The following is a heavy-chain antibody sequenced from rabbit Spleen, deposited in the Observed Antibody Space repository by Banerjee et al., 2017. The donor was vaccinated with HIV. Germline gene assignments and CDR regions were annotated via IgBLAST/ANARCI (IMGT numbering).Heavy chain of an antibody. V-gene: IGHV1S45*01. J-gene: IGHJ4*01. CDR2: IDPIFGNT. Sequence: QEQLVESGGGLVQPGGSLKLFCKASGFDFSSYGMSWVRQAPGKGLEWIGYIDPIFGNTYYANWAKGRFTISKTSSTTVTLQMTSLTAADTATYFCARGFWDGSSDVFELWGPGTLVTVS. CDR1: GFDFSSYG. CDR3: ARGFWDGSSDVFEL. D-gene: IGHD8-1*01.